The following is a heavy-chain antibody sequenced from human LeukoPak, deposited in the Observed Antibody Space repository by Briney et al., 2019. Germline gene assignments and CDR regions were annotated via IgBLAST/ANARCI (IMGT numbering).Heavy chain of an antibody. Sequence: PGGSLRLSCAASRFTLRSHGMHWVRQAPGKGLEWVAVISYDESNKHYADSVKGRFTISRDTSRNTLYLQMDSLRAEDTALYYCAKDSSTGWHYFDYWGQGTVVTVSS. J-gene: IGHJ4*02. CDR1: RFTLRSHG. D-gene: IGHD2-2*01. CDR3: AKDSSTGWHYFDY. CDR2: ISYDESNK. V-gene: IGHV3-30*18.